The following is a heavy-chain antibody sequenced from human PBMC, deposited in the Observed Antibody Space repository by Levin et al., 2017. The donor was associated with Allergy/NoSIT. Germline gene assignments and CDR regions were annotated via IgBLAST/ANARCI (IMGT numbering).Heavy chain of an antibody. CDR1: GFTFTSYA. D-gene: IGHD3-22*01. J-gene: IGHJ4*02. V-gene: IGHV3-23*01. CDR3: AKGNYYDSSAYYGLIDY. Sequence: GESLKISCEASGFTFTSYAMSWVRQAPGKGLEWVSSISGSGGSTYYADSVKGRFTISRDNSKNTLYLQMNSLRADDTAVYYCAKGNYYDSSAYYGLIDYWGQGTLVTVSS. CDR2: ISGSGGST.